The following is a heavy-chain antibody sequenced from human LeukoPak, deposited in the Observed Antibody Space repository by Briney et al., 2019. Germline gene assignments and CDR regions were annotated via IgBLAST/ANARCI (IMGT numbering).Heavy chain of an antibody. CDR3: ARCPPYNWNYVREKRFDP. D-gene: IGHD1-7*01. Sequence: PSETLSLTCTVSGGSISSGDYYWSWIRQPPGKGLEWIGEINHSGSTNYNPSLKSRVTISVDTSKTQFSLKLSSVTAADTAVYYCARCPPYNWNYVREKRFDPWGQGTLVTVSS. V-gene: IGHV4-39*07. CDR2: INHSGST. CDR1: GGSISSGDYY. J-gene: IGHJ5*02.